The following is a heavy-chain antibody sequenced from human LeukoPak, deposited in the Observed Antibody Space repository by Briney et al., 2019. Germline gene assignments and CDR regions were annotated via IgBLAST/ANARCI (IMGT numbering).Heavy chain of an antibody. D-gene: IGHD1-14*01. CDR2: IYSGGGT. J-gene: IGHJ4*02. Sequence: GRSLRLSCAASGLTVSSNSMSWVRQAPGKGLDWVSFIYSGGGTYYADSVKGRFTISRDNSKNTLYLQMDSLRAEDTAVYYCARVNSGSPGRNDYWGQGTLVTVSS. V-gene: IGHV3-53*01. CDR3: ARVNSGSPGRNDY. CDR1: GLTVSSNS.